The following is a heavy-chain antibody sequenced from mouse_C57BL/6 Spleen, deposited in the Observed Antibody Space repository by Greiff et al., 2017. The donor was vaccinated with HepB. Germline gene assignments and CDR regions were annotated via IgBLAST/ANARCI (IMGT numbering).Heavy chain of an antibody. CDR1: GYTFTSYG. J-gene: IGHJ3*01. V-gene: IGHV1-81*01. Sequence: VQVVESGAELARPGASVKLSCKASGYTFTSYGISWVKQRTGQGLEWIGEIYPRSGNTYYNEKFKGKATLTADKSSSTAYMELRSLTSEDSAVYFCASGRDYAGFAYWGQGTLVTVSA. CDR2: IYPRSGNT. D-gene: IGHD2-4*01. CDR3: ASGRDYAGFAY.